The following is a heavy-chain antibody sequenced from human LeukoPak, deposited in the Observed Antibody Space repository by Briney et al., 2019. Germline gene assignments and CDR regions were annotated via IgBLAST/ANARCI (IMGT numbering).Heavy chain of an antibody. J-gene: IGHJ4*02. V-gene: IGHV3-30*02. CDR3: ANRKYCSGGSCYRGSYLDY. D-gene: IGHD2-15*01. CDR1: GFTFSSYG. Sequence: GGPLRLSCAASGFTFSSYGMHWVRQAPGKGLEWVAFIRYDGSNKYYADSVKGRFTISRDNSKNTLYLQMNSLRAEGMAVYYCANRKYCSGGSCYRGSYLDYWGQGTLVTVSS. CDR2: IRYDGSNK.